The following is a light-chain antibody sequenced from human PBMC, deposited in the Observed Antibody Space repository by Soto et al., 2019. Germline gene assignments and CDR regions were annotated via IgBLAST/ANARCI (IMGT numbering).Light chain of an antibody. Sequence: DIQMTQSPSSLSAAVGDRVTIFCRASRNSGTFLNWYQQKPGKAPKLLIFDASSLHSGVTSRFSSRGSGTDFTFTISRLQPEEVATYYCHHSLTIPPSFGEGPKV. CDR3: HHSLTIPPS. CDR2: DAS. V-gene: IGKV1-39*01. CDR1: RNSGTF. J-gene: IGKJ1*01.